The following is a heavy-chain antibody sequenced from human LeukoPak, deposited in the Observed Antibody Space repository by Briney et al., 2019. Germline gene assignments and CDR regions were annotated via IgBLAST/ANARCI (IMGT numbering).Heavy chain of an antibody. CDR1: GFTFSSYG. Sequence: GRSLRLSCATSGFTFSSYGMHWVRQAPGKGLEWVAVIWFDGSNKYYADSVKGRFTISRDNSESTLYLQMNSLRAEDTAVYYCARAPYSYCSSTNCYNRWFDPWGQGTLVTVSS. CDR2: IWFDGSNK. J-gene: IGHJ5*02. V-gene: IGHV3-33*01. CDR3: ARAPYSYCSSTNCYNRWFDP. D-gene: IGHD2-2*02.